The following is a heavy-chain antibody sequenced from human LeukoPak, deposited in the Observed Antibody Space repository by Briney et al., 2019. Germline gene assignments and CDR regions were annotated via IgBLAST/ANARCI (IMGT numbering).Heavy chain of an antibody. CDR1: GFTFSSYH. CDR2: ISQSSSNI. CDR3: ARFHQYTSGDY. V-gene: IGHV3-21*01. J-gene: IGHJ4*02. Sequence: GGSLRLSCAASGFTFSSYHMNCVRQAPGKGLEWVSSISQSSSNIYYADSIKGRFTISRDNAKNSLYLQLNSLRAEDTAVYYCARFHQYTSGDYWGQGTLVTVSS. D-gene: IGHD6-19*01.